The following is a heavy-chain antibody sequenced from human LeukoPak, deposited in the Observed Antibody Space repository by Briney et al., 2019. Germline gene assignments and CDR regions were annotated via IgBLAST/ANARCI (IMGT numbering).Heavy chain of an antibody. J-gene: IGHJ3*02. CDR2: INPNSGGT. V-gene: IGHV1-2*02. Sequence: GASVKVSCKASGYTFTGYYMHWVRQAPGQGLEWMGWINPNSGGTNYAQKFQGRVTMTRDTSISTAYMELSRLRSDDTAVYYCARERIAAAGTGAFDIWGQGTMVTISS. CDR1: GYTFTGYY. CDR3: ARERIAAAGTGAFDI. D-gene: IGHD6-13*01.